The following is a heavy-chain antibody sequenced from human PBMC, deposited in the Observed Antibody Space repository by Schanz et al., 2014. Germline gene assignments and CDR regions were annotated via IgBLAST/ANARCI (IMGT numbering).Heavy chain of an antibody. CDR1: GGSISSSNW. J-gene: IGHJ5*01. Sequence: QVQLQESGPGLVKPSGTLSLTCAVSGGSISSSNWWSWVRQPPGKGLEWIGEIYHSGRTNYNPSLKSRVTISVDKSNNEFSLKLSSVTAADTAVYYCARGAPLVATTGWFESWGQGTLVTVSS. V-gene: IGHV4-4*02. D-gene: IGHD5-12*01. CDR2: IYHSGRT. CDR3: ARGAPLVATTGWFES.